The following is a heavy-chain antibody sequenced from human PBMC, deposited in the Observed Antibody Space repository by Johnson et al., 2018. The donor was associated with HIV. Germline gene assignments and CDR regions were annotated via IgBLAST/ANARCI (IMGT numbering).Heavy chain of an antibody. Sequence: VQLVESGGGLIQPGGSLRLSCAASGFTVSSNYAMTWVRQAPGKGLEWVSGISGSGGSTYYADSGKGRFTISRDSSKNTLYLQINSLRAEDTAVYYCAKGGSYAPFDAFDIWGRGTMVTVSS. D-gene: IGHD1-26*01. CDR2: ISGSGGST. CDR1: GFTVSSNYA. CDR3: AKGGSYAPFDAFDI. V-gene: IGHV3-23*04. J-gene: IGHJ3*02.